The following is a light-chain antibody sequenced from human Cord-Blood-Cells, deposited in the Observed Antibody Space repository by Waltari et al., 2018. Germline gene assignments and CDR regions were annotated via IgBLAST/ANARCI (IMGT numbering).Light chain of an antibody. V-gene: IGLV3-1*01. J-gene: IGLJ1*01. CDR3: QAWDSSTYV. Sequence: SYELTQPPSVSVSPGQTASITCSGDKWGDKYACWYKQKPGQSPVLVIYQDSKRPSGIPERFSGSNSGNTATLTISGTQAMDEADYYCQAWDSSTYVFGTGTKVTVL. CDR2: QDS. CDR1: KWGDKY.